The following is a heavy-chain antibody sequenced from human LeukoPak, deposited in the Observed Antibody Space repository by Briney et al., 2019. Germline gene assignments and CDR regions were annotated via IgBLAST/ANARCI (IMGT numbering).Heavy chain of an antibody. CDR1: GGSMNNYF. D-gene: IGHD6-13*01. Sequence: SETLSLTCLVSGGSMNNYFWSWIRQPAGKGLEWIGRIYTSGSTNHNPSLKSRVTMSVDTSKNQFFLNLTSVTAADTAVYYCARVVTTSGTGFDPWGQGTLVTVSS. J-gene: IGHJ5*02. CDR3: ARVVTTSGTGFDP. CDR2: IYTSGST. V-gene: IGHV4-4*07.